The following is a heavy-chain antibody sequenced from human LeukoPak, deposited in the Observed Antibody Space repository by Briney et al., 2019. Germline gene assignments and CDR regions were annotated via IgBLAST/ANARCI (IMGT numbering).Heavy chain of an antibody. V-gene: IGHV4-30-2*01. J-gene: IGHJ5*02. CDR2: IYHSGST. CDR3: ARGTLPNNWFDP. Sequence: SSETLSLTCTVSGGSISSGGYYWSWIRQHPGKGLEWIGYIYHSGSTYYNPSLKSRVTISVDRSKNQFSLKLSSVTAADTAVYYCARGTLPNNWFDPWGQGTLVTVSS. CDR1: GGSISSGGYY.